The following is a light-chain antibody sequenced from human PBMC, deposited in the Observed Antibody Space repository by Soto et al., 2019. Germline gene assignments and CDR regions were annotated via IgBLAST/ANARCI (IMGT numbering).Light chain of an antibody. Sequence: EMVMTHSPATLSVSTGERATLSFSSSQSVSSNLAWYQQKPVQAPRLLIYGASTRATGIPARFSGSGSGTEFTLTISSLKSEDFAVYYCQQYNNWHRRTFGHGTKVDI. CDR1: QSVSSN. V-gene: IGKV3-15*01. CDR3: QQYNNWHRRT. CDR2: GAS. J-gene: IGKJ1*01.